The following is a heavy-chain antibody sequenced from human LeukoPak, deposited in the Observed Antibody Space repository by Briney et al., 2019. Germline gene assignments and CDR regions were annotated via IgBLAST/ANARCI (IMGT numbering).Heavy chain of an antibody. CDR2: INHSGST. J-gene: IGHJ3*02. CDR1: GGSFSGYY. V-gene: IGHV4-34*01. Sequence: PSETLSLTCAVYGGSFSGYYWSWIRQPPGKGLEWIGEINHSGSTNYNPSLKSRVTISVDTSKNQFSLKLSSVTAADTAVYYCAKVAYYDILTGYYTDAFDIWGQGTMVTVSS. CDR3: AKVAYYDILTGYYTDAFDI. D-gene: IGHD3-9*01.